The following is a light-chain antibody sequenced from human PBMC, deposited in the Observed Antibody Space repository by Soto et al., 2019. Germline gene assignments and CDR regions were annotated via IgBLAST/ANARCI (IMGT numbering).Light chain of an antibody. CDR1: SSDVGGYNY. V-gene: IGLV2-14*01. CDR2: EVS. CDR3: SSFTSSSTFV. Sequence: LTQPASVSGSPGQSITISCTGTSSDVGGYNYVSWYQQHPGKAPKLMIYEVSNRPSGVSNRFSGSKSGNTASLTISGLQAEDEADYYCSSFTSSSTFVFGTGTKVTVL. J-gene: IGLJ1*01.